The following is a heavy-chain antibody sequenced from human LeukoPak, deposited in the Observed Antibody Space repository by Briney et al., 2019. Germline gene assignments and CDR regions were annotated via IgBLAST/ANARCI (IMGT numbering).Heavy chain of an antibody. CDR3: ARSSYGSSSSV. D-gene: IGHD6-6*01. V-gene: IGHV3-7*03. Sequence: GGSLRLSCAVSGFTFSGFWMSWSRQAPGKGLEWVASINSDGSEGYYADVVKGRFTISRDNAKNSLYLQINSLRAEDTAVYYCARSSYGSSSSVWGQGTMVTVSS. CDR2: INSDGSEG. CDR1: GFTFSGFW. J-gene: IGHJ3*01.